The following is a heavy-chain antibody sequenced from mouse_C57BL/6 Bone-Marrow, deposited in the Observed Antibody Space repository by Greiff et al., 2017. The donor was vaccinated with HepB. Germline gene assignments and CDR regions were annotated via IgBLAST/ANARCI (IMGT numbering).Heavy chain of an antibody. CDR1: GYTFTSYW. CDR2: IHPNSGST. V-gene: IGHV1-64*01. J-gene: IGHJ3*01. Sequence: QVQLQQSGAELARPGASVKLSCKASGYTFTSYWMHWVKQRPGQGLEWIGMIHPNSGSTNYNEKFKSKATLTVDKSSSTAYMQLSSLTSEDSAVYYCARSYWVAYWGQGTLVTVSA. CDR3: ARSYWVAY.